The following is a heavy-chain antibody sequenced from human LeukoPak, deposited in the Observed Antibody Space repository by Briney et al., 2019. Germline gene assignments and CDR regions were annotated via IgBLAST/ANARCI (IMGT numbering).Heavy chain of an antibody. CDR3: AKEGEYYDFWSGYYFHFDY. V-gene: IGHV3-23*01. J-gene: IGHJ4*02. D-gene: IGHD3-3*01. CDR1: GFTFSSYA. Sequence: PGRSLRLSCAASGFTFSSYAMSWVRQAPGKGLEWVSAISGSGGSTYYADSVKGRFTISRDNSKNTLYLQMNSLRAEDTAVYYCAKEGEYYDFWSGYYFHFDYWGQGTLVTVSS. CDR2: ISGSGGST.